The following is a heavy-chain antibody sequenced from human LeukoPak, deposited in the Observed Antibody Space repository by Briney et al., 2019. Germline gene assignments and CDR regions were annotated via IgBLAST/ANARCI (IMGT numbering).Heavy chain of an antibody. CDR2: IYYSGST. D-gene: IGHD3-10*01. CDR3: ARHDRVWFGELSIDY. CDR1: GGSISSSSYY. Sequence: SETLSLTCTVSGGSISSSSYYWGWIRQPPGKGLEWIGSIYYSGSTYYNPSLKSRVTRSVDTSKNQFSLKLSSVTAADTAVYYCARHDRVWFGELSIDYWGQGTLVTVSS. J-gene: IGHJ4*02. V-gene: IGHV4-39*01.